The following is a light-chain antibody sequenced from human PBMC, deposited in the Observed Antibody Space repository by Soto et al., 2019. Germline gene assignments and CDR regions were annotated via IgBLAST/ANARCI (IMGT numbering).Light chain of an antibody. CDR2: AAS. CDR3: QHYADSPPVFT. CDR1: RFVSNYY. J-gene: IGKJ3*01. V-gene: IGKV3-20*01. Sequence: EIVLTQSPVTLSLSPGDRATLSCRTSRFVSNYYVAWYQQRPGQAPRLLIYAASSRATDIPDRFSGSGSGTEFTLTISRLEPEDFAVYYCQHYADSPPVFTFGPGTKVEI.